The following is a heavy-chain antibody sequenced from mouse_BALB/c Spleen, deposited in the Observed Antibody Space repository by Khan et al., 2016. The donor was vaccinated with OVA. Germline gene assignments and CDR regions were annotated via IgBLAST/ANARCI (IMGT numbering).Heavy chain of an antibody. CDR1: GFTFTNYW. D-gene: IGHD2-14*01. CDR2: FFPGGDYT. Sequence: VQLQQSGAELVRPGPSVRMSCKAAGFTFTNYWIGWIRQRPGHGLEWFGDFFPGGDYTDDNEKFKGRAKLTADASSSTAFLQLSSLASDDSAIYYGARGSRYDSYFDYWGPGTTLTVSS. J-gene: IGHJ2*01. V-gene: IGHV1-63*02. CDR3: ARGSRYDSYFDY.